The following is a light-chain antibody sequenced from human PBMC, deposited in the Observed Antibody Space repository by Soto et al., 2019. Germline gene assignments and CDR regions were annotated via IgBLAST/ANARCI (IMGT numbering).Light chain of an antibody. CDR1: QSVSSN. J-gene: IGKJ4*01. CDR2: AAS. CDR3: HQYNNWPLT. Sequence: EVVMTQSPATLSVSPGERATLSCRASQSVSSNLAWYEQKPGQAPRLLIYAASTRATGISVRFSGSGSETDFTLTITSLQSEDIAVYYCHQYNNWPLTFGGGTKVDIK. V-gene: IGKV3-15*01.